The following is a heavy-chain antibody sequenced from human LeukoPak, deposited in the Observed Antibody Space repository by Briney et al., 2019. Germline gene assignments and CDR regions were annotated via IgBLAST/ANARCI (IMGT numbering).Heavy chain of an antibody. CDR1: GFTFSSYS. CDR2: ISSSSSYI. J-gene: IGHJ4*02. Sequence: GGSLRLSCAASGFTFSSYSMNWVRQAPGKGLEWVSSISSSSSYIYYADSVKGRFTISRDNAKNSLYLQMNSLRAEDTAVYYCARESATVVIPIFDYWGQGTLVTVSS. V-gene: IGHV3-21*01. D-gene: IGHD4-17*01. CDR3: ARESATVVIPIFDY.